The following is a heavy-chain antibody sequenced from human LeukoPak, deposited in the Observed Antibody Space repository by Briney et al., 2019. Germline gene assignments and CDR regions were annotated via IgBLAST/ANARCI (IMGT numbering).Heavy chain of an antibody. CDR3: ARDVRSNYYYGSGYDNWFDP. V-gene: IGHV3-30-3*01. Sequence: GGSLRLSCAASGFTFSSYATHWVRQAPGKGLEWVAVISYDGSNKYYADSVKGRFTLSRDNSKNTLYLQMNSLRAEDTAVYYCARDVRSNYYYGSGYDNWFDPWGQGTLVTVSS. CDR2: ISYDGSNK. J-gene: IGHJ5*02. D-gene: IGHD3-10*01. CDR1: GFTFSSYA.